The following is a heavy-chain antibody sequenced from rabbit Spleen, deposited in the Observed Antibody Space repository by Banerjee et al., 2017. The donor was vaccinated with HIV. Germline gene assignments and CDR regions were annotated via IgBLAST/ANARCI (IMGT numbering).Heavy chain of an antibody. D-gene: IGHD4-1*01. CDR1: GFDFSSYY. J-gene: IGHJ3*01. Sequence: QLQETGGGLVQHGGSLTLSCKASGFDFSSYYMSWVRQAPGKGLEWIGYIDPVFGITYYANWVNGRFSISRENAQNTVFLQMTSLTAADTATYFCARDLDGVIGWNFGWWGQGTLVTVS. CDR3: ARDLDGVIGWNFGW. CDR2: IDPVFGIT. V-gene: IGHV1S7*01.